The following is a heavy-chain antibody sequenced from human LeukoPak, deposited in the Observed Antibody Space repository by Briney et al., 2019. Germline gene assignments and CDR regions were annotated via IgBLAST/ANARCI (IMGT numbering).Heavy chain of an antibody. CDR1: GFXFSSYS. Sequence: GGSLRLSCAASGFXFSSYSINWVRQAPGKGLEWVSSISSSGSYIYYADSVKGRFTISRDNAKNTLYLQMNSLRAEDTAVYYCAKVGSSEMEWLLYSDHWGQGTLVTVSS. D-gene: IGHD3-3*01. V-gene: IGHV3-21*04. J-gene: IGHJ4*02. CDR3: AKVGSSEMEWLLYSDH. CDR2: ISSSGSYI.